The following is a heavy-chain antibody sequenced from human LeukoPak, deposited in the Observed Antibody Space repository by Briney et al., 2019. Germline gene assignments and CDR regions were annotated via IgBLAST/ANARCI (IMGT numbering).Heavy chain of an antibody. CDR3: ARHRSYFYYYMDV. J-gene: IGHJ6*03. Sequence: PSETLSLTCTVSGGSISSSSYYWGWIRQPPGKGLEWIGSIYYSGSTYYNSSLKSRVTISIDTSKNQFSLKLSSVTAADMAVYYCARHRSYFYYYMDVWGKGTTVTVSS. CDR2: IYYSGST. CDR1: GGSISSSSYY. V-gene: IGHV4-39*01.